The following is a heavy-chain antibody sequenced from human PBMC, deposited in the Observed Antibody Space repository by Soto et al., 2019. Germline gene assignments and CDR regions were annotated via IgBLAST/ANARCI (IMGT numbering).Heavy chain of an antibody. CDR3: AAYLTSTWSSDFDY. CDR2: ITSSGPYT. CDR1: GITFTNYG. D-gene: IGHD1-26*01. Sequence: PGGSLRLSCAASGITFTNYGFNWVRQASGKGLEWVSSITSSGPYTSYADSVRGRFTLSRDNAKNSLYLHMNSLRVEDTAVYYCAAYLTSTWSSDFDYWGQGALVTVSS. J-gene: IGHJ4*02. V-gene: IGHV3-21*06.